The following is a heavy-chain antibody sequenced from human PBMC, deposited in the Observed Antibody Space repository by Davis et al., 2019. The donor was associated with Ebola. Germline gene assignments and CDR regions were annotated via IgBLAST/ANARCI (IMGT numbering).Heavy chain of an antibody. V-gene: IGHV3-23*01. CDR2: ISGSGGST. Sequence: GESLKISCAASGFTFSSYAISWVRQAPGKGLEWVSAISGSGGSTYYADSVKGRFTISRDNSKNTLYLQMNSLRAEDTAVYYCAKPLQSKLYYFDYWGQGTLVTVSS. CDR1: GFTFSSYA. J-gene: IGHJ4*02. D-gene: IGHD2/OR15-2a*01. CDR3: AKPLQSKLYYFDY.